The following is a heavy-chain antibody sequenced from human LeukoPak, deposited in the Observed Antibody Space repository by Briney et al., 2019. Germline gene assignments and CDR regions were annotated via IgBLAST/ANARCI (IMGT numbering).Heavy chain of an antibody. Sequence: GASVKVSCKASGYTFTSYGISWVRQAPGQGLEWMGWISAYNGNTNYAQKLQGRVTMTTDTSTSTVYMELSSLRSEDTAVYYCARGGGGMATIGVDYWGQGTLVTVSS. CDR3: ARGGGGMATIGVDY. V-gene: IGHV1-18*01. CDR1: GYTFTSYG. CDR2: ISAYNGNT. J-gene: IGHJ4*02. D-gene: IGHD5-24*01.